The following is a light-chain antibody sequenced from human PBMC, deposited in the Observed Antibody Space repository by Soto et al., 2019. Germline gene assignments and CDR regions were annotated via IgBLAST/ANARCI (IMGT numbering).Light chain of an antibody. CDR3: QQYNSYWT. CDR1: QSISSW. Sequence: DIPMTQSPSTLSASVGDRITITCRASQSISSWLAWYQQKPGKAPXXLIYDASSLESGVPSRFSGSGSGTEFTLTISSLQPDDFATDYCQQYNSYWTFGQGTKVDIK. J-gene: IGKJ1*01. CDR2: DAS. V-gene: IGKV1-5*01.